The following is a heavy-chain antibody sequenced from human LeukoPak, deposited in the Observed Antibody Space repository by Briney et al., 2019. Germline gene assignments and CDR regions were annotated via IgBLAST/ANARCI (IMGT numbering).Heavy chain of an antibody. CDR2: MNPNSGNT. CDR3: ARGRGAAMVRGVVDFDY. D-gene: IGHD3-10*01. Sequence: ASVKVSCKASGYTFTGYYMHWVRQAPGQGLEWMGWMNPNSGNTGYAQKFQGRVTITRNTSISTAYMELSSLRSEDTAVYYCARGRGAAMVRGVVDFDYWGQGTLVTVSS. J-gene: IGHJ4*02. V-gene: IGHV1-8*03. CDR1: GYTFTGYY.